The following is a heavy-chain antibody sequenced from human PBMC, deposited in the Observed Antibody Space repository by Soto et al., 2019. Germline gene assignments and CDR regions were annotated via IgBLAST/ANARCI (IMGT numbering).Heavy chain of an antibody. Sequence: SETLSLTCSVSGGFISSYYWSWVRQPPGKGLEWIGYINYSGSTSHNPSLKSRVTISVDKSKNQFSLNLSSVTAADTAMYYCARGGYSSSRYAMDVWGQGT. D-gene: IGHD6-13*01. V-gene: IGHV4-59*01. CDR2: INYSGST. J-gene: IGHJ6*02. CDR3: ARGGYSSSRYAMDV. CDR1: GGFISSYY.